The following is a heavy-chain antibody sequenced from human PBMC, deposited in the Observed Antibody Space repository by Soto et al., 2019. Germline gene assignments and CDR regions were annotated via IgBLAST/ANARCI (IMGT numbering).Heavy chain of an antibody. CDR2: ISYDGSNK. CDR3: AKDAGSSWYYFDY. V-gene: IGHV3-30*18. CDR1: GFTFSSYG. D-gene: IGHD6-13*01. J-gene: IGHJ4*02. Sequence: LRLSCAASGFTFSSYGMHWVRQAPGKGLEWVAVISYDGSNKYYADSVKGRFTISRDNSKNTLYLQMNSLRAEDTAVYYCAKDAGSSWYYFDYWGQGTLVTVSS.